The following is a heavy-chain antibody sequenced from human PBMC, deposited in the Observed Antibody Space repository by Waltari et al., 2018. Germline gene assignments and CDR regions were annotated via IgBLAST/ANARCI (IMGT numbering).Heavy chain of an antibody. Sequence: QLQLQASGPGLVKPSETLSPTCPVSRGSISCSSYYWGWIRQPPGKGLEWIGSIYYSGSTYYNPSLKSRVTISVDTSKNQFSLKLSSVTAADTAVYYCAYRDYYYYGMDVWGQGTTVTVSS. J-gene: IGHJ6*02. V-gene: IGHV4-39*07. CDR3: AYRDYYYYGMDV. CDR2: IYYSGST. D-gene: IGHD4-4*01. CDR1: RGSISCSSYY.